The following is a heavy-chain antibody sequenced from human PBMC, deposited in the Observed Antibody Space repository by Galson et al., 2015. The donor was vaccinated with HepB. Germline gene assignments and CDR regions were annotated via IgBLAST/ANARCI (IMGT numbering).Heavy chain of an antibody. Sequence: QVQLQESGPGLVKPSETLSLTCAVSGGSISSGGYSWSWIRQPPGKGLEWIGYIYHSGSTYYNPSLKSRVTISVDRSKNQFSLKLSSVTAADTAVYYCARSPPYYYYMDVWGKGTTVTVSS. CDR2: IYHSGST. CDR1: GGSISSGGYS. V-gene: IGHV4-30-2*01. CDR3: ARSPPYYYYMDV. J-gene: IGHJ6*03.